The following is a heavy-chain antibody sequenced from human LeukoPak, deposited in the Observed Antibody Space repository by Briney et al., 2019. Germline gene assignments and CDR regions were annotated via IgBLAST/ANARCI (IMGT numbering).Heavy chain of an antibody. V-gene: IGHV3-30*18. J-gene: IGHJ4*02. CDR1: GFTFSSYG. D-gene: IGHD2-2*03. Sequence: GRSLRLSCAASGFTFSSYGMHWVRQAPGEGLEWVAVISYDGSNKYYADSVKGRFTISRDNSKNTLYLQMNSLRAEDTAVYYCAKDPGYCSSTSCRDYWGQGTLVTVSS. CDR2: ISYDGSNK. CDR3: AKDPGYCSSTSCRDY.